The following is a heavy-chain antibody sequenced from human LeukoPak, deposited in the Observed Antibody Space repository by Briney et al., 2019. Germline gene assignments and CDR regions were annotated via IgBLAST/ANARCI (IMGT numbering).Heavy chain of an antibody. J-gene: IGHJ4*02. D-gene: IGHD6-6*01. Sequence: ASVKVSCKASGYTFTSYGISWVRQAPGQGLEWMGWISAYNGNTNYAQKLQGRVTMTTDTSTSTAYMELRSLRSDDTAVYYCASCTSSSSGYCFDYWGQGTPVTVSS. CDR3: ASCTSSSSGYCFDY. CDR1: GYTFTSYG. CDR2: ISAYNGNT. V-gene: IGHV1-18*01.